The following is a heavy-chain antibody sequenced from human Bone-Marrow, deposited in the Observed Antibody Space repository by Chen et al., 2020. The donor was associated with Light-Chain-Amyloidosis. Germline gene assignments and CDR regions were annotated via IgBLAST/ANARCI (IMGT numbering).Heavy chain of an antibody. Sequence: EVKKPGESLKISCKGSGYTFPNYWIGWVRQMPGKGLEWMGGIYPDDSDARYSPSFEGQVTISADKSITTAYLQWRSLKASDTAMYYCARRRDGYNFDYWGQGTLVTVSS. D-gene: IGHD5-12*01. CDR3: ARRRDGYNFDY. J-gene: IGHJ4*02. CDR2: IYPDDSDA. CDR1: GYTFPNYW. V-gene: IGHV5-51*01.